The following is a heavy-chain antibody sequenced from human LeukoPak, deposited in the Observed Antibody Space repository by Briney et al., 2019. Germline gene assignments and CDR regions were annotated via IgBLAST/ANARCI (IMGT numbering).Heavy chain of an antibody. CDR1: GFTFSSYA. D-gene: IGHD3-10*01. Sequence: GGSLRLSCAASGFTFSSYAMSWVRQAPGKGLEWVSAIRFSGESTYYADSVKGRFTISRDNSKNTLYLQMDSLRAEDTAVYYCAKDVGTSGNYSPSNYWGQGTLVTVSS. CDR2: IRFSGEST. CDR3: AKDVGTSGNYSPSNY. J-gene: IGHJ4*02. V-gene: IGHV3-23*01.